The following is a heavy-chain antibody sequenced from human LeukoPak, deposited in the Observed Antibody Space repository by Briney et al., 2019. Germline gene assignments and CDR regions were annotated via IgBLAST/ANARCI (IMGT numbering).Heavy chain of an antibody. CDR1: GGSISSSSYY. CDR3: ARPFAFGGSTAHDYFDY. Sequence: PSETLSLTCTVSGGSISSSSYYWGWLRQPPGKGLEWIGSIYYSGSTYYNPSLKSRVTISVDTSKNQFSLKLSSVTAADTAVYYCARPFAFGGSTAHDYFDYWGQGTLVTVSS. J-gene: IGHJ4*02. V-gene: IGHV4-39*01. D-gene: IGHD1-26*01. CDR2: IYYSGST.